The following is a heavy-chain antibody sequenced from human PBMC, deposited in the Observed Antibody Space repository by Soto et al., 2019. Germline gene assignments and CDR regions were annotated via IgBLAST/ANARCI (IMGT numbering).Heavy chain of an antibody. Sequence: GGSLRLSCAASGFTFSSYEMNWVRQAPGKGLEWVSYISSSGSTIYYADSVKGRFTISRDNAKNSLYLQMNSLRAEDTAVYYCARAQRYCSSTSCLGLDPWGQGTLVPVSS. CDR2: ISSSGSTI. V-gene: IGHV3-48*03. CDR1: GFTFSSYE. D-gene: IGHD2-2*01. CDR3: ARAQRYCSSTSCLGLDP. J-gene: IGHJ5*02.